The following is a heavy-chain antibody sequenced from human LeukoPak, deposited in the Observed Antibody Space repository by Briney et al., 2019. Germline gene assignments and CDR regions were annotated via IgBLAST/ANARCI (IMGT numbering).Heavy chain of an antibody. V-gene: IGHV3-48*02. CDR2: ITSSGNI. CDR3: ARGGENLVVPDYYFDY. CDR1: GFTFSSYD. Sequence: PGGSLRLSCAASGFTFSSYDMNWVRQAPGKGLEWVSQITSSGNIYYGDSVKGRFTISRDNGKNSLYLQMNSLRDEDTAVYYCARGGENLVVPDYYFDYWGQGTLVTVSS. D-gene: IGHD2-2*01. J-gene: IGHJ4*02.